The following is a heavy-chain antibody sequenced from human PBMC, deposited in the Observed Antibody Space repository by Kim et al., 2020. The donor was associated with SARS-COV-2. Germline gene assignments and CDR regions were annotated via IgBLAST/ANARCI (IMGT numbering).Heavy chain of an antibody. CDR3: ARRLGAVAGTRIDAFDI. Sequence: YQGRVTMTRDTSTSTVYMELSSLRSEDTAVYYCARRLGAVAGTRIDAFDIWGQGTMVTVSS. D-gene: IGHD6-19*01. J-gene: IGHJ3*02. V-gene: IGHV1-46*01.